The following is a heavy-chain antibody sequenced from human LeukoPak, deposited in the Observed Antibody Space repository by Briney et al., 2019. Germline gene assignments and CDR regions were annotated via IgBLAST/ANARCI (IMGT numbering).Heavy chain of an antibody. Sequence: SETLSLTCTVPGGSISSHYWSWIRQPPGKGLEGIGYIYYSGSTNYNPSLKSRVTISVDTSKNQFSLKLSSVTAADTAVYYCARDSSTSDAFDIWGQGTMVTVSS. J-gene: IGHJ3*02. CDR3: ARDSSTSDAFDI. CDR1: GGSISSHY. V-gene: IGHV4-59*11. CDR2: IYYSGST. D-gene: IGHD2-2*01.